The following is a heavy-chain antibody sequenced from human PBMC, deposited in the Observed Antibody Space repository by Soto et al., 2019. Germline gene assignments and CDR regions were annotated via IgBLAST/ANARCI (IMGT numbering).Heavy chain of an antibody. CDR2: IIPILGIT. Sequence: SVKVSCKASGGTFSSYTISWVRQAPGQGLEWMGRIIPILGITNYAQKFQGRVTITTDKSTSTAYMELRSLRSDDTAVYYCARRGVVYNGYYYYYGMDVWGQGTTVTVSS. CDR3: ARRGVVYNGYYYYYGMDV. V-gene: IGHV1-69*02. D-gene: IGHD2-8*02. CDR1: GGTFSSYT. J-gene: IGHJ6*02.